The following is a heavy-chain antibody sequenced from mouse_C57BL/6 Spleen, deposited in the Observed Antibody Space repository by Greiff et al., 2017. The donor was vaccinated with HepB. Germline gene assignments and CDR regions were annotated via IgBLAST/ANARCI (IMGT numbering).Heavy chain of an antibody. CDR1: GFTFSSYG. Sequence: EVKLVESGGDLVKPGGSLKLSCAASGFTFSSYGMSWVRQTPDKRLEWVATISSGGSYTYYPDSVKGRFTISRDNAKNTLYLQMSSLKSEDTAMYYCARQEVTHFDYWGQGTTLTVSS. CDR3: ARQEVTHFDY. V-gene: IGHV5-6*01. CDR2: ISSGGSYT. D-gene: IGHD2-3*01. J-gene: IGHJ2*01.